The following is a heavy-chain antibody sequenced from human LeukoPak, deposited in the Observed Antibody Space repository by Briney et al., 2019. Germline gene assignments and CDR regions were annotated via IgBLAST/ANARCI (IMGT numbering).Heavy chain of an antibody. V-gene: IGHV4-59*08. D-gene: IGHD3-22*01. J-gene: IGHJ4*02. CDR2: IYYSGST. CDR1: GGSFSGYY. Sequence: SETLSLTCAVYGGSFSGYYWSWIRQPPGKGLEWIGYIYYSGSTNYNPSLKSRVTISVDTSKNQFSLKLSSVTAADTAVYYCAKLRYDSSGYYYDYWGQGTLVTVSS. CDR3: AKLRYDSSGYYYDY.